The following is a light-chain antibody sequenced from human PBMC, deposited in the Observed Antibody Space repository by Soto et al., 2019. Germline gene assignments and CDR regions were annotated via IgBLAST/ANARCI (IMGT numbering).Light chain of an antibody. J-gene: IGLJ3*02. CDR3: AAWDDSLNWV. CDR1: SSDVGGYNY. Sequence: QSALTQPASVSGSPGQSITISCTGTSSDVGGYNYVSWYQQHPGKAPKLMIYAVTDRPSGVSSRFSGSKSGNTASLTSSGLKGEDEADYYCAAWDDSLNWVFGGGTKLTVL. CDR2: AVT. V-gene: IGLV2-14*01.